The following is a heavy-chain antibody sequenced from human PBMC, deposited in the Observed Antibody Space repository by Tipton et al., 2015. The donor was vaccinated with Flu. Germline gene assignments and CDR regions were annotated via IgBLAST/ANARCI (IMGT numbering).Heavy chain of an antibody. CDR2: IYRGGTT. CDR3: ATLGNSGTDGFDI. CDR1: GFTVSSKY. D-gene: IGHD5-12*01. J-gene: IGHJ3*02. V-gene: IGHV3-66*02. Sequence: SLRLSCAASGFTVSSKYMVWVRQAPGKGLQWVSVIYRGGTTYVADSVKGRCTISRDNSKNTLYLQWNSLTTEDTAVYYCATLGNSGTDGFDIWGQGTMVTISS.